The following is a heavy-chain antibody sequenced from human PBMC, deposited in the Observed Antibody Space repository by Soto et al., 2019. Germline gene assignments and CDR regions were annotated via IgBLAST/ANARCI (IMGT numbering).Heavy chain of an antibody. CDR1: GASIDNNGYS. J-gene: IGHJ5*02. D-gene: IGHD6-19*01. Sequence: QVQLQESGPGLVIPSQTLTLTCAVSGASIDNNGYSWTWIRQHPGNGLEWIGTNNNRGDTYYNPSLKRRLTISLDTSQNQFSLRRNAVTAADTATYYCARGGSGWKALNWFAPWGQGIMVTVSS. V-gene: IGHV4-31*11. CDR3: ARGGSGWKALNWFAP. CDR2: NNNRGDT.